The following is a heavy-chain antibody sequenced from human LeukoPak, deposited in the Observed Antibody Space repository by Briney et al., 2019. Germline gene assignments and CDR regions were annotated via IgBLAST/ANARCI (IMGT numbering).Heavy chain of an antibody. V-gene: IGHV1-69*04. Sequence: SVKVSCKASGGTFSSYAISWVRQAPGQGLEWMGRFIPILGIANYAQKFQGRVTITADKSTSTAYMELSSLRSEDTAVYYCARWSYSGEGGGMDVWGQGTTVTVSS. CDR3: ARWSYSGEGGGMDV. CDR1: GGTFSSYA. CDR2: FIPILGIA. D-gene: IGHD1-26*01. J-gene: IGHJ6*02.